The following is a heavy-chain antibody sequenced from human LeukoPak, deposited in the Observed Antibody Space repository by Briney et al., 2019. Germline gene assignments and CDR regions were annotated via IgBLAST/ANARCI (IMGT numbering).Heavy chain of an antibody. D-gene: IGHD6-13*01. J-gene: IGHJ6*02. CDR1: GFTFSSYA. CDR3: VRGGPRIAAAGTYYYYGMDV. Sequence: GGSLRLSCAASGFTFSSYAMHRVRQAPGKGLEWVAVISYDGSNKYYADSVKGRFTISRDNSKNTLYLQMNSLRAEDTAVYYCVRGGPRIAAAGTYYYYGMDVWGQGTTVTVSS. V-gene: IGHV3-30*04. CDR2: ISYDGSNK.